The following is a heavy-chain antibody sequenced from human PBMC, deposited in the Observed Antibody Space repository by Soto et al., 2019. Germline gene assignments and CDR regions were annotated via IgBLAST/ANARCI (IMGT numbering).Heavy chain of an antibody. J-gene: IGHJ4*02. CDR3: ARPPSPHLGDSSGYDWLY. Sequence: GGSLRLSCAASGFTFSSYAMHWVRQAPGKGLEWVAVISYDGSNKYYADSVKGRFTISRDNSKNTLYLQMNSLRAEDTAVYYCARPPSPHLGDSSGYDWLYWGQGTLATVSS. V-gene: IGHV3-30-3*01. CDR1: GFTFSSYA. CDR2: ISYDGSNK. D-gene: IGHD3-22*01.